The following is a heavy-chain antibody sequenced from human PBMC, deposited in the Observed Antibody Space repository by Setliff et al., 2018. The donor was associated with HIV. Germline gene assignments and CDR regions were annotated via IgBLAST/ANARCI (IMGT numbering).Heavy chain of an antibody. J-gene: IGHJ4*02. CDR1: TYTFSSYV. V-gene: IGHV1-18*01. CDR2: ISVYNGNT. Sequence: ASVKVSCKASTYTFSSYVINWVRQAPGQGLEWMGRISVYNGNTIYAQKLQGRVIMTTDTSTSTAYMELRSLRSDDTAMYYCARSRRYCSGGSCYGPGGYWGQGTLVTVSS. CDR3: ARSRRYCSGGSCYGPGGY. D-gene: IGHD2-15*01.